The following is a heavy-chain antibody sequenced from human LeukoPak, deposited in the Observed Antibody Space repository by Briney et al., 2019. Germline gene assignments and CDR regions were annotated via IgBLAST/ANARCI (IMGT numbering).Heavy chain of an antibody. V-gene: IGHV4-34*01. D-gene: IGHD6-19*01. CDR2: INHSGST. J-gene: IGHJ6*02. CDR1: GGSFSGYY. CDR3: ARARSSGWSRYYYYGMDV. Sequence: SETPSLTCAVYGGSFSGYYWSWIRQPPGKGLEWIGEINHSGSTNYNPSLKGRVTISVDTSKNQFSLKLSSVTAADTAVYYCARARSSGWSRYYYYGMDVWGQGTTVTVSS.